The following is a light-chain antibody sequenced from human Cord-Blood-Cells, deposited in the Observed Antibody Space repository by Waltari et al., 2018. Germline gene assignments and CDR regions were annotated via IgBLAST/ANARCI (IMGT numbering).Light chain of an antibody. Sequence: QSVLTQPPSASGTPGRRVTIPCSGSSSNIGSNTVNWYQQLPGTAPKLLIYSNNQRPSGVPDRFSGSKSGSSASLAISGLQSEDEADYYCAAWDDSLNGHVVFGGGTKLTVL. CDR3: AAWDDSLNGHVV. CDR2: SNN. CDR1: SSNIGSNT. V-gene: IGLV1-44*01. J-gene: IGLJ2*01.